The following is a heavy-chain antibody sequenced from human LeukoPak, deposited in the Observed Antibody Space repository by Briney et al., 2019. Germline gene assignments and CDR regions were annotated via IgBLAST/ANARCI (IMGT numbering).Heavy chain of an antibody. CDR2: VTSSGSIT. D-gene: IGHD1-26*01. CDR3: AKTMGAIDHDY. J-gene: IGHJ4*02. V-gene: IGHV3-23*01. Sequence: GGSLRLSCAASGFTFSGFSMTWVRRAPGKGLEWVSTVTSSGSITYYADSVKGRFTNSRDNSKNTLYLQMNSLGAEDTAVYYCAKTMGAIDHDYWGQGTLVTVSS. CDR1: GFTFSGFS.